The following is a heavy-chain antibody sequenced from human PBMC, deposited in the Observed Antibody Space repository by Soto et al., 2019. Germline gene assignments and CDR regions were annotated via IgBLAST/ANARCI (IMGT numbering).Heavy chain of an antibody. J-gene: IGHJ5*02. CDR1: GGSISSGGYY. Sequence: SETLSLTCTVSGGSISSGGYYWSWISQHPGKGLEWIGYIYYSGSTYYNPSLKSRVTISVDTSKNQFSLKLSSVTAADTAVYYCARLGYCSSTSCYANNWFDPWGQGTLVTVSS. CDR2: IYYSGST. D-gene: IGHD2-2*01. CDR3: ARLGYCSSTSCYANNWFDP. V-gene: IGHV4-31*03.